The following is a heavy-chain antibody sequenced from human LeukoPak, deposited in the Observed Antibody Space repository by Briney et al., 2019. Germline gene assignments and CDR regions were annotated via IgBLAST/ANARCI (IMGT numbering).Heavy chain of an antibody. CDR2: IKPDGSET. D-gene: IGHD6-19*01. J-gene: IGHJ5*01. CDR3: ATAVSVAGDS. Sequence: PGGPLRLSCAASGFTFSTNWMSWFRQAPGKGLEWVAHIKPDGSETHYVDSVKGRFTISRDNAKNSLYLQMNSLRAEDTAVYYCATAVSVAGDSWGQGTLVTVSS. CDR1: GFTFSTNW. V-gene: IGHV3-7*01.